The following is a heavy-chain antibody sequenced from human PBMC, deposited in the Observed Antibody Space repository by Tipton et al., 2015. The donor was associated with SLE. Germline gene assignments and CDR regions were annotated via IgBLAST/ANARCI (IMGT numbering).Heavy chain of an antibody. J-gene: IGHJ6*03. Sequence: TLSLTCTVSGGSISSGGYYWMWIRQPAGKGLEWIGQIYASGNTHYNPSLKRRVTISVDKSKGQFSLKLRSATAADTAVYYCAREGRYPYYYYYMDVWGKGTTVTVSS. CDR2: IYASGNT. CDR1: GGSISSGGYY. CDR3: AREGRYPYYYYYMDV. V-gene: IGHV4-61*09. D-gene: IGHD2-2*01.